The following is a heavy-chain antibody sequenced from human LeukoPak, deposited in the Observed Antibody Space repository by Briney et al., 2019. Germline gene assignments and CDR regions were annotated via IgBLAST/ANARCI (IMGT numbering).Heavy chain of an antibody. CDR3: ARGRGIAAAGTGQVFDY. J-gene: IGHJ4*02. V-gene: IGHV1-3*02. CDR1: GYTFTSYA. CDR2: SNAGNGNT. D-gene: IGHD6-13*01. Sequence: ASVKVSRKASGYTFTSYAMHWVRQAPGQRLEWMGWSNAGNGNTKYSQEFQGRVTITRDTSASTAYMELSSLRSEDMAVYYCARGRGIAAAGTGQVFDYWGQGTLVTVSS.